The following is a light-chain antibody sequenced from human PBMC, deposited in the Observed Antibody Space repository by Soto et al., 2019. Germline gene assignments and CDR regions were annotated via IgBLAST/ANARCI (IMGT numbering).Light chain of an antibody. V-gene: IGLV2-14*01. CDR1: SSDVGGYNY. J-gene: IGLJ2*01. Sequence: QSALTQPASVSGSPGQSIAISCTGTSSDVGGYNYVSWYQQHPGKAPKLMIYDVSNRPSGVSNRFSGSKSGNTASLTISGLQAEDEADYYCSSYTSSSTPHVVFGGGTKLTVL. CDR3: SSYTSSSTPHVV. CDR2: DVS.